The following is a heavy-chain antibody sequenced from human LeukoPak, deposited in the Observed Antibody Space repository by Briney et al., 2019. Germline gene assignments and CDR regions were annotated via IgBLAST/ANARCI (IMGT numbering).Heavy chain of an antibody. J-gene: IGHJ4*02. Sequence: GESLRLSCSASGFSFSDYAMSWVRQAPGKGLEWVSSISGSGGATYYADSVKGRSTIPRDNAKNTLFLQVNSLRADDTSIYYCVKGGQRYDFWRFDYWGRGTLVAVSS. D-gene: IGHD3-3*01. V-gene: IGHV3-23*01. CDR1: GFSFSDYA. CDR2: ISGSGGAT. CDR3: VKGGQRYDFWRFDY.